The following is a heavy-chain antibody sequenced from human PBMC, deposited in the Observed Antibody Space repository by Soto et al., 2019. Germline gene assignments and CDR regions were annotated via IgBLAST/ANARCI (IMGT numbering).Heavy chain of an antibody. CDR3: VRNVDTVRAYHFHP. D-gene: IGHD5-18*01. Sequence: PSETLSLTCTFSGGSISSYYWSWIRQPPGKGLEWIGYIYYSGRTNYNPSLKSRVTILVDTSKNHFSLRLSSVTAADTAVYYCVRNVDTVRAYHFHPWGPGTLVTV. CDR2: IYYSGRT. CDR1: GGSISSYY. J-gene: IGHJ5*02. V-gene: IGHV4-59*01.